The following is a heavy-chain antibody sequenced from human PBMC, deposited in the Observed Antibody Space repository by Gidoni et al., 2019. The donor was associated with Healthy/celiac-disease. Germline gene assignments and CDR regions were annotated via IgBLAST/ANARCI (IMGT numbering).Heavy chain of an antibody. D-gene: IGHD1-26*01. CDR1: GGSFRGYY. J-gene: IGHJ3*02. CDR2: INHSGST. V-gene: IGHV4-34*01. CDR3: ARGGIVGATNAARKAFDI. Sequence: QVQLQQWGAGLLKPSETLSLTCAVYGGSFRGYYGSWIRQPPGKGLEWIGEINHSGSTNYNPSLKSRVTISVDTSKNQFSLKLSSVTAADTAVYYCARGGIVGATNAARKAFDIWGQGTMVTVSS.